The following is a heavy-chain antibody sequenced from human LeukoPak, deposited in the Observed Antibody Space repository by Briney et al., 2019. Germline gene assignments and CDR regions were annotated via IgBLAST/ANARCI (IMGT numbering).Heavy chain of an antibody. Sequence: GGSLRLSCAGSGFTFSSYWMTWVRQAPGKGLEWVANIKQDGSEKYYVDSVKGRFTISRDNVKNSLYLQMNSLRAEDTAVYYCARDSMYSSSLDYWGQGTLVTVSS. J-gene: IGHJ4*02. CDR2: IKQDGSEK. V-gene: IGHV3-7*01. CDR3: ARDSMYSSSLDY. CDR1: GFTFSSYW. D-gene: IGHD3-22*01.